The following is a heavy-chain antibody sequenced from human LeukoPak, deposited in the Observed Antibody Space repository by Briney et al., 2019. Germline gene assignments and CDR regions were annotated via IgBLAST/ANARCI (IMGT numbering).Heavy chain of an antibody. CDR2: IYTSGST. J-gene: IGHJ4*02. D-gene: IGHD3-22*01. Sequence: SETLSLTCTVSGGSISSYYWSWIRQPPGKGLEWIGYIYTSGSTNYNPSLKSRVTISVDTSKNQFSLKLSSVTAADTAVYYCARYYYDSSGYYFDYWGQGTLVTVSS. V-gene: IGHV4-4*09. CDR3: ARYYYDSSGYYFDY. CDR1: GGSISSYY.